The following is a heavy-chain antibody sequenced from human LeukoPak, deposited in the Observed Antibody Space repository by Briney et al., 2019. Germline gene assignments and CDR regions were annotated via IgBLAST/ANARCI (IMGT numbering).Heavy chain of an antibody. CDR3: ARPSVVTARQDAFDI. V-gene: IGHV3-21*01. J-gene: IGHJ3*02. D-gene: IGHD2-21*02. CDR1: GFTFSTYS. Sequence: GGSLRLSCAVSGFTFSTYSMNWVRQAPGKGLEWVSSISSSSSYIYYADSVKGRFTISRDNAKNSLYLQMNSLRAEDTAVYYCARPSVVTARQDAFDIWGQGTMVTVSS. CDR2: ISSSSSYI.